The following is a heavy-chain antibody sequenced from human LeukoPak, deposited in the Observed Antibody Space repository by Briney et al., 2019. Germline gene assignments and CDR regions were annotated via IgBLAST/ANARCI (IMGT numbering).Heavy chain of an antibody. CDR1: GYTFTSYG. CDR3: ARDIVVVPVAMRTFYYYYGMDV. J-gene: IGHJ6*02. Sequence: VASVKVSCKASGYTFTSYGISWVRQAPGQGLEWMGWISAYNGNTNYAQKFQGRVTMTTDTFTSTACMELRSLRSDDTAVYYCARDIVVVPVAMRTFYYYYGMDVWGQGTTVPVSS. CDR2: ISAYNGNT. D-gene: IGHD2-2*01. V-gene: IGHV1-18*01.